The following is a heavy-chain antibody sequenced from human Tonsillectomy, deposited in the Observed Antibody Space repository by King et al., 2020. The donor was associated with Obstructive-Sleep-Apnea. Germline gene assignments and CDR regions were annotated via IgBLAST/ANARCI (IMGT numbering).Heavy chain of an antibody. CDR1: GFAFSSYW. J-gene: IGHJ4*02. CDR3: ARDYFMGGDNSGYWKN. CDR2: INSDGSST. Sequence: VQLVESGGGLAQPGGSLRLSCAASGFAFSSYWMYLVRQAPGKGLVWVSLINSDGSSTNYADSVKGRFTIFRDNAKNTLYLQMNGLRAEDTAVYYCARDYFMGGDNSGYWKNWDQGTLVTVSS. D-gene: IGHD3-22*01. V-gene: IGHV3-74*01.